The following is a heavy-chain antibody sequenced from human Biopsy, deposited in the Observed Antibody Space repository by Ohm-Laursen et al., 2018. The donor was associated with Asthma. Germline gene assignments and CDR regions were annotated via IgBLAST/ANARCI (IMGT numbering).Heavy chain of an antibody. Sequence: GTLSLTCTVSGDSISSYHWSWIRQPPGKGLEWIGYVFYGGATNYNPSLKSRVTISVDTSKNQFFLRLSSVTAADTAVYYCARAQAAQYYYGMDVWGQGTTVIVSS. D-gene: IGHD6-6*01. CDR2: VFYGGAT. J-gene: IGHJ6*02. V-gene: IGHV4-59*01. CDR1: GDSISSYH. CDR3: ARAQAAQYYYGMDV.